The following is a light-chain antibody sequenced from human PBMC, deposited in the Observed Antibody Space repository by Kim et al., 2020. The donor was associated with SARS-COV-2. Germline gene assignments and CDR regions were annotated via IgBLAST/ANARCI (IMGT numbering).Light chain of an antibody. Sequence: QSALTQPASVSGSPGQSITVSCTGTSSDVGTYNYVSWYQQHPGKVPKLLIYEVTKRPSGASDRFSGSKPGNTASLTISGLQAEDEADYYCNSYTSSDTWVFGGGTQLTVL. CDR3: NSYTSSDTWV. CDR1: SSDVGTYNY. V-gene: IGLV2-14*01. CDR2: EVT. J-gene: IGLJ3*02.